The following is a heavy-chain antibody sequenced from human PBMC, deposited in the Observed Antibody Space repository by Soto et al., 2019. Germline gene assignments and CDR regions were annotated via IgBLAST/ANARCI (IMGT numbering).Heavy chain of an antibody. CDR2: IKQDESAK. CDR1: GFTFSDYW. V-gene: IGHV3-7*01. J-gene: IGHJ4*02. CDR3: TRNQVKADY. D-gene: IGHD3-22*01. Sequence: EVQLVESGGGLVQPGGSLRLSCAASGFTFSDYWMSWVRQAPGKGLEWVANIKQDESAKNYVDSVKGRFTISRDNAKSSLYLQMYSLRVEDTAVYYCTRNQVKADYWGQGTLVTVSS.